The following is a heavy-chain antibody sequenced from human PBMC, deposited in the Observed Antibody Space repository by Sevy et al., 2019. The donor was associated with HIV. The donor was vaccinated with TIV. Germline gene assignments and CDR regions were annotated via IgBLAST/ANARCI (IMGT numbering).Heavy chain of an antibody. V-gene: IGHV3-33*01. Sequence: GGSLRLSCAASGFTSSTHDIHWVRQAPGKGLEWVAAVIGYDGSNKYYADSVKGRFTISRDNSKNTLYLQMNSLRAGDTAVYYCARESGSDWYLDYWGQGTLVTVSS. D-gene: IGHD6-19*01. J-gene: IGHJ4*02. CDR1: GFTSSTHD. CDR3: ARESGSDWYLDY. CDR2: IGYDGSNK.